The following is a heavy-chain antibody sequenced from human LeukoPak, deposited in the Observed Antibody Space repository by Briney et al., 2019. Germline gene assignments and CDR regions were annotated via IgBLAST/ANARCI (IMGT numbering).Heavy chain of an antibody. CDR3: ARVLRFLGYLYYYYMDV. Sequence: GGSLRLSCAASGFTFSSYAMSWVRQAPGKGPEWVSSISSSSSYIYYADSVKGRFTISRDNAKNSLYLQMNSLRAEDTAVYYCARVLRFLGYLYYYYMDVWGKGTTVTVSS. J-gene: IGHJ6*03. D-gene: IGHD3-3*01. CDR2: ISSSSSYI. CDR1: GFTFSSYA. V-gene: IGHV3-21*01.